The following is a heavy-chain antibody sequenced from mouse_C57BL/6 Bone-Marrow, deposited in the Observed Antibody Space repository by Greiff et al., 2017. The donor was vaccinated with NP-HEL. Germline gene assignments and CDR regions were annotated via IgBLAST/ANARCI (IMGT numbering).Heavy chain of an antibody. CDR2: ISSGGSYT. CDR3: ARHGWTRGYAMDY. Sequence: EVKLQESGGDLVKPGGSLKLSCAASGFTFSSYGMSWVRQTPDKRLEWVATISSGGSYTYYPDSVKGRFTISRDNAKNTLYLQMSSLKSEDTAMYYCARHGWTRGYAMDYWGQGTSVTVSS. D-gene: IGHD3-3*01. V-gene: IGHV5-6*01. J-gene: IGHJ4*01. CDR1: GFTFSSYG.